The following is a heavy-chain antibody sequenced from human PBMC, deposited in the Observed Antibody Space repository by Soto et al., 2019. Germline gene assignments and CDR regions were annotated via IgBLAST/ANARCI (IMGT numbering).Heavy chain of an antibody. CDR2: IIPIFGTA. D-gene: IGHD6-13*01. CDR1: GGTFSSYA. CDR3: AKDQGSSWYEIDY. J-gene: IGHJ4*02. V-gene: IGHV1-69*13. Sequence: ASVKVSCKASGGTFSSYAISWVRQAPGQGLEWMGGIIPIFGTANYAQKFQGRVTITADESTSTAYMELNSLRAEDTAVYYCAKDQGSSWYEIDYWGQGTLVTVSS.